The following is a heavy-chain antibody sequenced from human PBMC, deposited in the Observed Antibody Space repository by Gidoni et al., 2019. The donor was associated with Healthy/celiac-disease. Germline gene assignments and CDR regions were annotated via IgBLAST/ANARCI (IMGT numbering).Heavy chain of an antibody. D-gene: IGHD3-22*01. Sequence: QVQLQESGPGLVKPSQTLSLTCTVSGGSISSGSYYRSWLRQPAGKGLEWIGRIYTCGSTNYNPSLKSRVTISVDTSKNQFSLKLSSVTAADTAVYYCARETYYYDSSGYPRSFDIWGQGTMVTVSS. V-gene: IGHV4-61*02. CDR1: GGSISSGSYY. J-gene: IGHJ3*02. CDR2: IYTCGST. CDR3: ARETYYYDSSGYPRSFDI.